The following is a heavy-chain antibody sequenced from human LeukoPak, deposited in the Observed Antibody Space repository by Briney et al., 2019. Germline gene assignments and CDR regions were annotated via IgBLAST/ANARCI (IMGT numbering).Heavy chain of an antibody. Sequence: PSETLSLTCTVSGGSISSYYWSWIRQPPGKGLEWIGYIYCSGSTNYNPSLKSRVTISVDTSKNQFSLKLSSVTAADTAVYYCARERGRDAFDIWGQGTMVTVSS. J-gene: IGHJ3*02. CDR3: ARERGRDAFDI. CDR1: GGSISSYY. CDR2: IYCSGST. V-gene: IGHV4-59*01.